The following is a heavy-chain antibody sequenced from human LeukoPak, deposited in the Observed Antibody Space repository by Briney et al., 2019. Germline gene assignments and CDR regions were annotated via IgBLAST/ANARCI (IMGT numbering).Heavy chain of an antibody. V-gene: IGHV4-59*01. CDR1: GGSISSYY. J-gene: IGHJ5*02. CDR3: ARLSNYYDSSGYYYENWFDP. D-gene: IGHD3-22*01. Sequence: SETPSLTCTVSGGSISSYYWSWIRQPPGRGLEWIGYIFYSGSTNYNPSLKSRVTISIDTSKNQFSLKLTSVTAADTAVYYCARLSNYYDSSGYYYENWFDPWGQGTLVTVSS. CDR2: IFYSGST.